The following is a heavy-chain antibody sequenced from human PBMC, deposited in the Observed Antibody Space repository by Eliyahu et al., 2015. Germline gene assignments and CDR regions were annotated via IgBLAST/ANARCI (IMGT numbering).Heavy chain of an antibody. Sequence: QLQLQESGPGLVKPSETLSLXCTVSGGSISXXNXXXGWTRQPPGKGLEWIGSINYSRXTXYSPSLKSRVTISLDTPKNQFSLRLSSVTAADTAVYYCASLNYDILTGYDYWGQGTLVTASS. V-gene: IGHV4-39*01. CDR3: ASLNYDILTGYDY. J-gene: IGHJ4*02. CDR2: INYSRXT. CDR1: GGSISXXNXX. D-gene: IGHD3-9*01.